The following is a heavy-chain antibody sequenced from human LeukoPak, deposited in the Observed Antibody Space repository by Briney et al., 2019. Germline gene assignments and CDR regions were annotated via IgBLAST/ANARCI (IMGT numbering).Heavy chain of an antibody. V-gene: IGHV4-34*01. J-gene: IGHJ3*02. Sequence: PSETLSLTCAVYGESFSDYYWNWIRQPPGKGLEWIGEINHSGTTNYNPSLNSRVTISVDTSKNHFSLKLSSVTAADTAVYYCAKGPVYYDILTGYYIGAFDIWGQGTMVTVSS. D-gene: IGHD3-9*01. CDR3: AKGPVYYDILTGYYIGAFDI. CDR2: INHSGTT. CDR1: GESFSDYY.